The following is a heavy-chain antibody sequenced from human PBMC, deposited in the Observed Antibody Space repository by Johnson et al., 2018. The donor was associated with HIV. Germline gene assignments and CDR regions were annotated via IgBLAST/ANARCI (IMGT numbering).Heavy chain of an antibody. V-gene: IGHV3-33*06. Sequence: QMQLVESGGGVVQPGRSLRLSCAASGFTFNSYCMHWVRQAPGKGLEWVAVIWYDGSNKYYADSVKGRFTISRDNSKNTLYLQMNSLRAEDTAVYYCAKPSTESAFDIWGQGTMVTVSS. CDR1: GFTFNSYC. D-gene: IGHD1-1*01. J-gene: IGHJ3*02. CDR3: AKPSTESAFDI. CDR2: IWYDGSNK.